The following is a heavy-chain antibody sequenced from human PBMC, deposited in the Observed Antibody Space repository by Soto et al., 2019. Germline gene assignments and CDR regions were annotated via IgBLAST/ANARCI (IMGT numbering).Heavy chain of an antibody. Sequence: GGSLRLSCAASGFTFSSYAMSWVRQAPGKGLEWVSAISGSGGSTYYADSVKGRFTISRDNSKNTLYLQMNSLRAEDTAVYYCAKDPGLGGSGSYYCYGMDVWGQGTTVTVSS. V-gene: IGHV3-23*01. CDR3: AKDPGLGGSGSYYCYGMDV. J-gene: IGHJ6*02. CDR2: ISGSGGST. CDR1: GFTFSSYA. D-gene: IGHD3-10*01.